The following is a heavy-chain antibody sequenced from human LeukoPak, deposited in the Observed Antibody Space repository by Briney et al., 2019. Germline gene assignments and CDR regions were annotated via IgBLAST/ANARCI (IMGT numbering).Heavy chain of an antibody. CDR3: ARGSTSRIDY. D-gene: IGHD2-2*01. J-gene: IGHJ4*02. Sequence: SETLSLTCAVYGGSFSGYYWSWIRQPPGKGLEWIGETNHSGSTNYNPSLKSRVTISVDTSKNQFSLKLSSVTAADTAVYYCARGSTSRIDYWGQGTLVTVSS. CDR1: GGSFSGYY. V-gene: IGHV4-34*01. CDR2: TNHSGST.